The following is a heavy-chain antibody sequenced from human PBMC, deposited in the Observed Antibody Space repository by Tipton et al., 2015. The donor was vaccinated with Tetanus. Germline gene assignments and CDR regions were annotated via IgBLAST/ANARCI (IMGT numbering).Heavy chain of an antibody. CDR2: IYYSGST. V-gene: IGHV4-61*08. CDR3: ARASYSSGWGSGPKYYFDY. CDR1: GGSISSGGYS. Sequence: TLSLTCTVSGGSISSGGYSWSWIRQPPGKGLEWIGYIYYSGSTNYNPSLKSRVTISVDTSKNQFSLKLSSVTAADTAVYYCARASYSSGWGSGPKYYFDYWGQGTLVTVSS. D-gene: IGHD6-19*01. J-gene: IGHJ4*02.